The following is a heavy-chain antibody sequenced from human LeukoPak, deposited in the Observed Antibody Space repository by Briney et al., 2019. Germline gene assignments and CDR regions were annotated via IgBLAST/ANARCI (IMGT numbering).Heavy chain of an antibody. CDR1: GYSFTSFW. J-gene: IGHJ4*02. D-gene: IGHD3-10*01. CDR2: IYPGDSDT. Sequence: GESLQISCKGSGYSFTSFWIGWVRQMPGKGLEWMGIIYPGDSDTRYSPSFQGQVTISADKSISTAYLQWSSLEASDTAMYYCARYMRGHGEMKGRYYFDYWGQGTLVTVSS. V-gene: IGHV5-51*01. CDR3: ARYMRGHGEMKGRYYFDY.